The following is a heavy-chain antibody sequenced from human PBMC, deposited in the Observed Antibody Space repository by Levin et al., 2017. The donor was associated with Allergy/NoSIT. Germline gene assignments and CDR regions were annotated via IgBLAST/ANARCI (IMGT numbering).Heavy chain of an antibody. CDR3: ARLGGGRGAVKYNDFWSGYDSSFDI. CDR1: GGSFSGYY. Sequence: PGGSLRLSCAVYGGSFSGYYWSWIRQPPGKGLEWIGEINHSGITNYNPSLKSRVTISLDTSKNQFSLKLSSVTAADTAVYFCARLGGGRGAVKYNDFWSGYDSSFDIWGQGTMVTVSS. D-gene: IGHD3-3*01. J-gene: IGHJ3*02. CDR2: INHSGIT. V-gene: IGHV4-34*01.